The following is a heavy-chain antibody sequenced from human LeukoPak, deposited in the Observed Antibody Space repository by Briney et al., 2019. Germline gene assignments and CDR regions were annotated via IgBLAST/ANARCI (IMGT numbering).Heavy chain of an antibody. Sequence: MPSETLSLTCAVYGGSFSGYYWSWIRQPPGKGLEWIGEINHSGSTNYNPSLKSRVTISVDTSKNQFSLKLSSVTAADTAVYYCARLDYGDYWGQGTLVTVSS. CDR1: GGSFSGYY. J-gene: IGHJ4*02. CDR2: INHSGST. V-gene: IGHV4-34*01. CDR3: ARLDYGDY.